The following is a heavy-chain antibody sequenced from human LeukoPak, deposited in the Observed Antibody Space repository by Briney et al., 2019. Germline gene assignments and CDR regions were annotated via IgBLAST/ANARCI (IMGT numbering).Heavy chain of an antibody. D-gene: IGHD3-10*01. J-gene: IGHJ4*02. V-gene: IGHV1-2*02. CDR2: INPNSGGT. CDR3: ARLVYGSGSVDY. CDR1: GYTFIAYY. Sequence: ASVKVSCKASGYTFIAYYMHWVRQAPGQGLEWMGWINPNSGGTNYAQKFQGRVTMTRDTSISTAYMDLSRLRSDDTAVYYCARLVYGSGSVDYWGQGTLVTVSS.